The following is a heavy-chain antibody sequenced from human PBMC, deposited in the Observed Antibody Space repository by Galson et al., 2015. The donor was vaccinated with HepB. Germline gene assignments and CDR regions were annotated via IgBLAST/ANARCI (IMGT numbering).Heavy chain of an antibody. J-gene: IGHJ6*02. CDR2: ISSDGNNK. V-gene: IGHV3-30*18. D-gene: IGHD3-3*01. CDR3: AKDQRFSYYYGLDV. Sequence: SLRLSCAASGFTFNRNAMHWVRQAPGKGLEWVAVISSDGNNKYYGGSVKGRFTISRDNSKNTLSLQMNSLRAEDTAVYYCAKDQRFSYYYGLDVWGQGTTVTVSS. CDR1: GFTFNRNA.